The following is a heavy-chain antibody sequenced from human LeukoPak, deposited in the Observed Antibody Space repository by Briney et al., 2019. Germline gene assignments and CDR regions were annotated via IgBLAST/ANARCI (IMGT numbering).Heavy chain of an antibody. CDR1: GYTFTSYG. CDR2: IIPIFGTA. CDR3: ARGNTAMVTYFSY. D-gene: IGHD5-18*01. Sequence: ASVKVSCKASGYTFTSYGISWVRQAPGQGLEWMGGIIPIFGTANYAQKFQGRVTITADESTSTAYMELSSLRSEDTAVYYCARGNTAMVTYFSYWGQGTLVTVSS. V-gene: IGHV1-69*13. J-gene: IGHJ4*02.